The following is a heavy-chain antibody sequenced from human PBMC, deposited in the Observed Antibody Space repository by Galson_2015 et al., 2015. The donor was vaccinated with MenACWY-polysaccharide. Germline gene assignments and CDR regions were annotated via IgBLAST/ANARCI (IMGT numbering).Heavy chain of an antibody. J-gene: IGHJ3*02. Sequence: SLRLSCAVSGFTFSTYWMSWIRQAPGQGLEWVANIRHDGNARNYLDSVRGRFTISRDNAKNSLFLQMNSLRAEDTAVYYCARDCERAGATWSCDMWGQGTMVTVSA. D-gene: IGHD1-26*01. V-gene: IGHV3-7*01. CDR3: ARDCERAGATWSCDM. CDR1: GFTFSTYW. CDR2: IRHDGNAR.